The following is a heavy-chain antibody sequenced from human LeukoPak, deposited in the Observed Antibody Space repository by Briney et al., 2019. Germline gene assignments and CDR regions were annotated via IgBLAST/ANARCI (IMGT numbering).Heavy chain of an antibody. CDR1: GYTFTRYS. D-gene: IGHD2-21*01. V-gene: IGHV1-46*01. Sequence: ASVKVSCKAPGYTFTRYSMHWVRQAPGQGLEWMGIINPSGGSTSYAQKFHGRVTMTRDTSTSTVYMELSSLRSEDTAVYYCARHSHMDVWGKGTTVTVSS. CDR3: ARHSHMDV. J-gene: IGHJ6*04. CDR2: INPSGGST.